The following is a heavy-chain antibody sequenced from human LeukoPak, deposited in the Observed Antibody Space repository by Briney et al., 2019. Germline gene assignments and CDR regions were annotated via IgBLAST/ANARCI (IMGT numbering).Heavy chain of an antibody. CDR2: ISSSSDYI. Sequence: PGGSLRLSCVASGFTFSSSCMNWVRQAPGKGLEWVSSISSSSDYIYYADSVKGRFTISRDNAKNSLYLQMKSLRAEDTAVYYCARGKTSQNIVTRKTYNWFDPWGQGTLVTVSS. V-gene: IGHV3-21*04. CDR3: ARGKTSQNIVTRKTYNWFDP. CDR1: GFTFSSSC. J-gene: IGHJ5*02. D-gene: IGHD2/OR15-2a*01.